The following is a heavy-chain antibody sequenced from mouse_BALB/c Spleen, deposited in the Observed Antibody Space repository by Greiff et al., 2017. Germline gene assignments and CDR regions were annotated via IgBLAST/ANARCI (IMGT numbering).Heavy chain of an antibody. CDR1: GYTFTDYN. Sequence: VQLKESGAELVRPGSSVKIPCKASGYTFTDYNMDWVKQSHGKSLEWIGDINPNNGGTIYNQKFKGKATLTVDKSSSTAYMELRSLTSEDTAVYYCAHYYGNYGFAYWGQGTLVTVSA. D-gene: IGHD2-1*01. J-gene: IGHJ3*01. V-gene: IGHV1-18*01. CDR3: AHYYGNYGFAY. CDR2: INPNNGGT.